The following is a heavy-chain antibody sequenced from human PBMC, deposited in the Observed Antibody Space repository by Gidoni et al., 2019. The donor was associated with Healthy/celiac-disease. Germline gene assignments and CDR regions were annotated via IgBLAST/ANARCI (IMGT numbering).Heavy chain of an antibody. CDR1: GFTVSSNY. Sequence: EVQLVESGGGLVQPGGSLRLSCAASGFTVSSNYMSWVRQAPGKGLEWVSVIYSGGSTYYADSVKGRFTISRDNSKNTLYLQMNSLRAEDTAVYYCARATMTAAGTETFDYWGQGTLVTVSS. V-gene: IGHV3-66*01. J-gene: IGHJ4*02. D-gene: IGHD6-13*01. CDR2: IYSGGST. CDR3: ARATMTAAGTETFDY.